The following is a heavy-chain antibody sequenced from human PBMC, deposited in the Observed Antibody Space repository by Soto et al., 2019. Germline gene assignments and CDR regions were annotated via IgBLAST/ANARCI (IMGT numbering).Heavy chain of an antibody. D-gene: IGHD1-26*01. V-gene: IGHV3-23*01. CDR1: GFTFSNYA. J-gene: IGHJ4*02. CDR3: AQAISRERQIDY. CDR2: ISSTADGT. Sequence: EVQLLESGGGLVQPGGSLRLSCAASGFTFSNYAMGWVRQAPGKGLEWVSTISSTADGTDYADSVKGRFTISRDNSKNTLYLQMNSLRAEDTAVYYCAQAISRERQIDYWGQGTLDTVSS.